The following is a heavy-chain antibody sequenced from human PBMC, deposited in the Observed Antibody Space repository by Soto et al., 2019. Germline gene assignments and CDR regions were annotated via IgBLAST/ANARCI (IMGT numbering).Heavy chain of an antibody. J-gene: IGHJ4*02. V-gene: IGHV1-46*01. D-gene: IGHD4-17*01. Sequence: ASVKVSCKASGYTFTSYYMHWVRQAPGQGLEWMGIINPSGGSTSYAQKFQGRVTMTRDKSISTAYLQWSSLKASDAAMYYCARHPDYGDYGWADYWGQGTLVTVSS. CDR3: ARHPDYGDYGWADY. CDR1: GYTFTSYY. CDR2: INPSGGST.